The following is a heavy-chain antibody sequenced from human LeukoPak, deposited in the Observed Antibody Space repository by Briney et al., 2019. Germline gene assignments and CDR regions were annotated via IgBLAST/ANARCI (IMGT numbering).Heavy chain of an antibody. CDR2: IYYSGST. V-gene: IGHV4-39*07. D-gene: IGHD3-10*01. CDR1: GGSISSSSYY. CDR3: ARALLRFANGFDY. Sequence: SETLSLTCTVSGGSISSSSYYWDWIRQPPGKGLEWIGSIYYSGSTYYNPSLKSRVTISVDTSKNQFSLKLSSVTAADTAVYYCARALLRFANGFDYWGQGTLVTVSS. J-gene: IGHJ4*02.